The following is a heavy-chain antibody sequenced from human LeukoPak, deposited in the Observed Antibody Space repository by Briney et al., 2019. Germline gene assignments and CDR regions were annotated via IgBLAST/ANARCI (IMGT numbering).Heavy chain of an antibody. CDR3: ARKGYDYGWFDP. D-gene: IGHD5-12*01. Sequence: PSETLSLTCTVSGGSLSSGSYYWSWIRQPAGKGLEWIGRLYTSGSTNYNPSLKSRATISVDKSKNQFSLKLSSVTAADTAVYYCARKGYDYGWFDPWGQGTLVTVSS. V-gene: IGHV4-61*02. CDR2: LYTSGST. J-gene: IGHJ5*02. CDR1: GGSLSSGSYY.